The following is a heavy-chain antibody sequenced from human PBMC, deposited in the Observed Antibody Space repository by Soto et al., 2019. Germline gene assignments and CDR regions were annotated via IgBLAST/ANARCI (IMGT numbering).Heavy chain of an antibody. D-gene: IGHD5-12*01. CDR1: GFTFSRYE. CDR2: ISTRGSRI. V-gene: IGHV3-48*03. CDR3: AGRRDGYNGGLDF. J-gene: IGHJ4*02. Sequence: EVQLVESGGGFVPPGGSLRLSCAASGFTFSRYEMIWVRQAPGKGLEWVSYISTRGSRIYYADSVKGRFTISRDNAKNSLFLQMNSLRAEDTAIYYCAGRRDGYNGGLDFWGQGTLVTVSS.